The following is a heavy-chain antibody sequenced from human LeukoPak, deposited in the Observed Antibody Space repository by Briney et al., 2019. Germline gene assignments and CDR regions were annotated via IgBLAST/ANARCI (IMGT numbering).Heavy chain of an antibody. D-gene: IGHD6-19*01. CDR3: ATQWLVRSPFDY. CDR1: GFTFSSYW. V-gene: IGHV3-7*01. J-gene: IGHJ4*02. Sequence: GRSLRLSCAASGFTFSSYWMSWVRQAPGKGLEWVANIKQDGSEKYYVDSVKGRFTISRDNAKNSLYLQMNSLRAEGTAVYYCATQWLVRSPFDYWGQGTLVTVSS. CDR2: IKQDGSEK.